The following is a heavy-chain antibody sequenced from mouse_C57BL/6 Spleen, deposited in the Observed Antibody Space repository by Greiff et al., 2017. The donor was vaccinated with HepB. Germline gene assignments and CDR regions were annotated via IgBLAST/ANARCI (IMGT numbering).Heavy chain of an antibody. CDR1: GFTFSDYG. Sequence: EVQLQESGGGLVKPGGSLKLSCAASGFTFSDYGMHWVRQAPEKGLEWVAYISSGSSTIYYADTVKGRFTISRDNAKNTLFLQMTSLRSEDTAMYYCARPLYYYGSSPWFAYWGQGTLVTVSA. V-gene: IGHV5-17*01. J-gene: IGHJ3*01. CDR2: ISSGSSTI. CDR3: ARPLYYYGSSPWFAY. D-gene: IGHD1-1*01.